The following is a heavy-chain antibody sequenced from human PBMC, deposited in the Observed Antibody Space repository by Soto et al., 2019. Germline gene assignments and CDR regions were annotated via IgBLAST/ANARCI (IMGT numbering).Heavy chain of an antibody. D-gene: IGHD6-13*01. J-gene: IGHJ4*02. CDR3: AGYVYSTNFAY. CDR2: LSAYNGNT. V-gene: IGHV1-18*01. Sequence: QVQLVQSGAEVKKPGASVKVSCKASGSTFTSYGISWVRQAPGQGFEWMGWLSAYNGNTNYAQKLQGRVTRTQDTSTSTDYTELRSLRADDTALYYDAGYVYSTNFAYWGQGTLVTVSS. CDR1: GSTFTSYG.